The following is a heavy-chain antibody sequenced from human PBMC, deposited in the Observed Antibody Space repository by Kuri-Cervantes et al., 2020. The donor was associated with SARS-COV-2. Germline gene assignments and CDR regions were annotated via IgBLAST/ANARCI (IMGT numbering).Heavy chain of an antibody. J-gene: IGHJ4*02. D-gene: IGHD3-10*01. CDR2: MNPNSGNT. CDR3: ARGTLLWFGDGGDY. Sequence: ASVKVSCKASGGTFSSYAINWVRQATGQGLEWMGWMNPNSGNTGYAQKFQGRVTMTRNTSISTAYMELSSLRSEDTAVYYCARGTLLWFGDGGDYWGQGTLVTVSS. V-gene: IGHV1-8*02. CDR1: GGTFSSYA.